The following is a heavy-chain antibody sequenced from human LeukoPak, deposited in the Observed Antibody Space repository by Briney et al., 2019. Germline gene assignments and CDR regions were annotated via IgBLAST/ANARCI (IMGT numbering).Heavy chain of an antibody. D-gene: IGHD6-19*01. CDR3: AREDYNSGSGFDY. CDR1: GGSINMGSYD. CDR2: IYTTGST. Sequence: SETLSLTCTVAGGSINMGSYDWGWIRQPAGKGLEWIGRIYTTGSTNYNPSLKSRVTISVDSSKNQFSLRLTSVPAADTAVDYCAREDYNSGSGFDYWGQGTLVTVSS. J-gene: IGHJ4*02. V-gene: IGHV4-61*02.